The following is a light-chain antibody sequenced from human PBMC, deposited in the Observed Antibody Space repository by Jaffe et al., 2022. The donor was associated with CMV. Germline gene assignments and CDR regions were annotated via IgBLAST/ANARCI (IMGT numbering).Light chain of an antibody. CDR2: QDN. CDR3: QAWDTSTVV. V-gene: IGLV3-1*01. CDR1: KLGDKY. Sequence: SYELTQPPSVSVSPGQTASITCSGYKLGDKYACWYQQKPGQSPVLVIYQDNQRPSGIPERFSGSNSGNTATLTISGTQAMDEADYYCQAWDTSTVVFGGGTKLTVL. J-gene: IGLJ2*01.